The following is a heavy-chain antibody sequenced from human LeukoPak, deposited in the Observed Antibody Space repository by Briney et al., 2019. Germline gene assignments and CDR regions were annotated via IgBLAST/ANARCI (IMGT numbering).Heavy chain of an antibody. D-gene: IGHD3-3*01. CDR2: ISSSSSTI. V-gene: IGHV3-48*01. Sequence: GGSLRLSCAASGFTFSNYNMNWVRQAPGKGLEWVSYISSSSSTIYYADSEKGRFTISRDNAKNSLYLQMNSLRAEDTAVYYCARELSSYDFWLWGQGTLVTVSS. CDR3: ARELSSYDFWL. CDR1: GFTFSNYN. J-gene: IGHJ4*02.